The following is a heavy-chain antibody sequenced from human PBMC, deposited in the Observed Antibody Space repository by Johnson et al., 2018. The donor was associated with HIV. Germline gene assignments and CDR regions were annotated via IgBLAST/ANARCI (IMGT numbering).Heavy chain of an antibody. CDR3: ARESSDVGDFDI. CDR1: GFIFSNYG. D-gene: IGHD3-10*02. CDR2: INWNGGRI. V-gene: IGHV3-20*04. Sequence: VQLVESGGGVVQPGGSLRLSCAASGFIFSNYGMHWVRQAPGKGLEWVSGINWNGGRIGYADSVNGRFTISRDNAENSLFLQMDSLRAEDTAVYYCARESSDVGDFDIWGHGTMVTVSS. J-gene: IGHJ3*02.